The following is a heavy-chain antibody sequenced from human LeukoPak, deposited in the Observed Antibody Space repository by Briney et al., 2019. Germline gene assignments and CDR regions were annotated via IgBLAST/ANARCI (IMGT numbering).Heavy chain of an antibody. J-gene: IGHJ4*02. CDR2: IKSKTDGGTT. D-gene: IGHD6-19*01. CDR1: GFTFSNAW. V-gene: IGHV3-15*01. CDR3: THYSSGWL. Sequence: GGSLRLSCVASGFTFSNAWMNWVRQAPGEGLEWVCRIKSKTDGGTTDYAAPVKGRFSISRDDSKNTLYLQVNSLKTEDTAVYYCTHYSSGWLWGQGALVTVSS.